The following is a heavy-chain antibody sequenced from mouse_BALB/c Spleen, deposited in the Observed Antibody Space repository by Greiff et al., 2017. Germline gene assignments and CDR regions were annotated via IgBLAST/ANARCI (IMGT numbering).Heavy chain of an antibody. CDR3: ARYDYGPYAMDY. J-gene: IGHJ4*01. V-gene: IGHV1-54*01. CDR2: INPGSGGT. Sequence: QVQLKQSGAELVRPGTSVKVSCKASGYAFTNYLIEWVKQRPGQGLEWIGVINPGSGGTNYNEKFKGKATLTADKSSSTAYMQLSSLTSDDSAVYFCARYDYGPYAMDYWGQGTSVTVSS. D-gene: IGHD2-4*01. CDR1: GYAFTNYL.